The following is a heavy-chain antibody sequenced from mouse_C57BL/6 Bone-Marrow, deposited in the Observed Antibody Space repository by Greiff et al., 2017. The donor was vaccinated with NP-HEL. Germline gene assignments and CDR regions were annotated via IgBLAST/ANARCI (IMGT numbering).Heavy chain of an antibody. CDR3: ARPTVVYWYFDV. V-gene: IGHV5-6*01. D-gene: IGHD1-1*01. J-gene: IGHJ1*03. CDR1: GFTFSSYG. Sequence: EVHLVESGGDLVKPGGSLKLSCAASGFTFSSYGMSWVRQTPDKRLEWVATISSGGSYTYYPDSVKGRFTISRDNAKNTLYLQMSSLKSEDTAMYYCARPTVVYWYFDVWGTGTTVTVSS. CDR2: ISSGGSYT.